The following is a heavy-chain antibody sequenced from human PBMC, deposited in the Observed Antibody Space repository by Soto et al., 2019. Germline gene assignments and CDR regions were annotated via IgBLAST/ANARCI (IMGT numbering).Heavy chain of an antibody. CDR3: ARSPYYYDSSGYYTNWFDP. CDR1: GGTFSSYT. Sequence: GASVKVSCKASGGTFSSYTISWVRQAPGQGLEWMGRIIPILGIANYAQKFQGRVTITADKSTSTAYMELSSLRSEDTAVYYCARSPYYYDSSGYYTNWFDPWGQGTLVTVSS. V-gene: IGHV1-69*02. D-gene: IGHD3-22*01. CDR2: IIPILGIA. J-gene: IGHJ5*02.